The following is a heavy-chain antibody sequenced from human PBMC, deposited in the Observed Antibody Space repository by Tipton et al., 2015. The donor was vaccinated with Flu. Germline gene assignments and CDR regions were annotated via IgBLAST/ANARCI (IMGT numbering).Heavy chain of an antibody. CDR2: ISCNSASI. J-gene: IGHJ4*02. CDR1: GFTFGGHT. Sequence: SLRLSCVASGFTFGGHTLHWVRQGPGKGLEWVSGISCNSASIDYADSVKGRFTISRDNSKNSLYLQVNSLRPEDTALYYCAKGGESSDSMARFDCCGPASLVTVSS. CDR3: AKGGESSDSMARFDC. V-gene: IGHV3-9*01. D-gene: IGHD5-24*01.